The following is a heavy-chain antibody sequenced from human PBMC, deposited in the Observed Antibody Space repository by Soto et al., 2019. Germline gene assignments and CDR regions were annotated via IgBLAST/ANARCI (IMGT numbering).Heavy chain of an antibody. V-gene: IGHV6-1*01. CDR1: GDIVSSSSVV. J-gene: IGHJ6*02. CDR3: ARQKGADGMDV. D-gene: IGHD3-16*01. Sequence: PSQTLSLLCAVSGDIVSSSSVVWDSIRQSPSRGVGWLGRTYYRPKRYSEYAVSVQSRVTIKHDTYQNQFSLQQNSVTAEDTAVYYCARQKGADGMDVWGQGTTVTVSS. CDR2: TYYRPKRYS.